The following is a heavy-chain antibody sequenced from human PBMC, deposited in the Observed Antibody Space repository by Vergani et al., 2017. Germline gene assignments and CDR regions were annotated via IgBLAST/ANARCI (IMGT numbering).Heavy chain of an antibody. J-gene: IGHJ4*02. Sequence: QVQLQESGPGLVKPSETLSLTCTVSGGSISSYYWSWIRQPPGKGLEWIGYIYYSGSTNYNPSLKSRVTISVDTSKNQFSLKLSSVTAADTAVYYCARGPESYYFDYWGQGTLVTVSS. CDR2: IYYSGST. CDR3: ARGPESYYFDY. V-gene: IGHV4-59*12. CDR1: GGSISSYY.